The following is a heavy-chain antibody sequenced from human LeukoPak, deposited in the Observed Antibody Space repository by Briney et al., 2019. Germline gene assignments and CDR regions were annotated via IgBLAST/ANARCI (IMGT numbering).Heavy chain of an antibody. D-gene: IGHD3-22*01. CDR3: ARDPAMIVVPTGTAGAFDV. Sequence: RTSQTLSLTCTVSGGSISSGGYYWSWIRQPPGKGLEWIGYIFYRGSTNYNPSLKSRITMSVDTSKNQFSPKLSSVTAADTAVYYCARDPAMIVVPTGTAGAFDVWGQGTVVTVSS. V-gene: IGHV4-31*03. CDR2: IFYRGST. J-gene: IGHJ3*01. CDR1: GGSISSGGYY.